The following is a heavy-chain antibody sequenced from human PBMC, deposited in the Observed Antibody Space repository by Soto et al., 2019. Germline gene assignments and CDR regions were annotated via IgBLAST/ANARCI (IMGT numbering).Heavy chain of an antibody. CDR3: ARDDYDSSGYYYDAFDI. V-gene: IGHV1-69*13. D-gene: IGHD3-22*01. CDR1: GGTFSSYA. J-gene: IGHJ3*02. CDR2: IIPIFGTA. Sequence: SVKVSCKASGGTFSSYAISWVRQAPGQGLEWMGGIIPIFGTANYAQKFQGRVTITADESTSTAYMELSSLRSEDTAVYYCARDDYDSSGYYYDAFDIWGQGTMVTVSS.